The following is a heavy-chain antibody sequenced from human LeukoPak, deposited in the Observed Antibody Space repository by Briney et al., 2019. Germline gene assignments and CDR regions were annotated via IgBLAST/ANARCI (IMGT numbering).Heavy chain of an antibody. Sequence: ASVKVSCKASGYTFTSYYIHWVRQAPGQGLEWMGIIIPSVGRTNYAQKFQGRVSMTRDMSTSTVYMELSSLRSEDTAVYYCAREYSGGNFDYWGQGTLVTVSS. J-gene: IGHJ4*01. CDR3: AREYSGGNFDY. CDR2: IIPSVGRT. V-gene: IGHV1-46*01. CDR1: GYTFTSYY. D-gene: IGHD2-15*01.